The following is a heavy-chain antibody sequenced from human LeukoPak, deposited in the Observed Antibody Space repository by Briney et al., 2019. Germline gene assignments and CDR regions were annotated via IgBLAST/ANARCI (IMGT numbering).Heavy chain of an antibody. D-gene: IGHD2-21*01. V-gene: IGHV1-2*02. Sequence: ASVKVSCKASGYTFTGYYMHWVRQAPGQGLEWMGWINPNSGGTNYAQRFQGRVTMTRDTSISTAYMELSRLRSDDTAVYYCARVKANLIAYCGGDCYPFDYWGQGTLVTVSS. CDR3: ARVKANLIAYCGGDCYPFDY. CDR1: GYTFTGYY. CDR2: INPNSGGT. J-gene: IGHJ4*02.